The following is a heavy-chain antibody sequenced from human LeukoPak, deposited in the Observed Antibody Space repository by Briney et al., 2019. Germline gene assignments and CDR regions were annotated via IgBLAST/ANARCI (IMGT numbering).Heavy chain of an antibody. CDR1: GGSISSGSYY. Sequence: SETLSLTCTVSGGSISSGSYYWSWIRQPAGKGLEWIGRIYTSGSTNYNPSLKSRVTISVDTSKNQFSLKLSSVTAADMAVYYCARESAVAGKGYDYWGQGTLVTVSS. D-gene: IGHD6-19*01. J-gene: IGHJ4*02. CDR2: IYTSGST. V-gene: IGHV4-61*02. CDR3: ARESAVAGKGYDY.